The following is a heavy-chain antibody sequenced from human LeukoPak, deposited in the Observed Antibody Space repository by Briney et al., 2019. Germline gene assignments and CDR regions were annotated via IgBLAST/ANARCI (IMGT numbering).Heavy chain of an antibody. Sequence: GGSLRLSCATAGFSFYRYSLIWVRQAPGKGLEWVASITGRSSYIYYADSVKGRFTISRDNSKNTLYLQMNSLRAEDTAVYYCASGDGGYSYGYMAFDIWGQGTMVTVSS. CDR3: ASGDGGYSYGYMAFDI. V-gene: IGHV3-21*04. J-gene: IGHJ3*02. CDR2: ITGRSSYI. D-gene: IGHD5-18*01. CDR1: GFSFYRYS.